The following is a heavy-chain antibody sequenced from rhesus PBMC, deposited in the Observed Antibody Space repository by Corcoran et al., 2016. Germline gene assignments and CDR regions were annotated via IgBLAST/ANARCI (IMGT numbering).Heavy chain of an antibody. Sequence: QVHLQESGPGLVKPSETLSLTCILSGGSLSTYSWNWIRQPPGKGLEWMGYVVSRTGITFHHPSLNTRVTISTDPSKNQFSLRLTSVTVADTAVYYCARKEDGNGIIWGQGVMVTVSS. J-gene: IGHJ1*01. CDR2: VVSRTGIT. V-gene: IGHV4S5*01. CDR3: ARKEDGNGII. CDR1: GGSLSTYS. D-gene: IGHD4-29*01.